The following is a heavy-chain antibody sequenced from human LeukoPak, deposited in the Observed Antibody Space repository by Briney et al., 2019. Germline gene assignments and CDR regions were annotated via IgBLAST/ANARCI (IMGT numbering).Heavy chain of an antibody. CDR2: IYYSGIT. V-gene: IGHV4-59*08. Sequence: SETLSLTCTVSGGSISSYYWSWIRHPPGKGLEWIGFIYYSGITTYNPSLKRRVIISVDTSRNRFSLKMNSMTAADTALYYCAAGRMITEVNALDYWGQGTLVTVSS. D-gene: IGHD3-22*01. CDR3: AAGRMITEVNALDY. CDR1: GGSISSYY. J-gene: IGHJ4*02.